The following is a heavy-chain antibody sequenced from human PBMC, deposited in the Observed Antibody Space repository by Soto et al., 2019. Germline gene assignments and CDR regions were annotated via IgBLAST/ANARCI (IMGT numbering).Heavy chain of an antibody. CDR2: NYYSGIT. CDR1: GGSISSGGYY. V-gene: IGHV4-31*03. D-gene: IGHD6-6*01. Sequence: SETLSLTCTVSGGSISSGGYYWTWIRKHPGKGLEWIGYNYYSGITYYNPSLKSRVTISLDTSKNQFSLKLSSVTAADTAVYYCARGSSIAGLYYGMDVWGQGTTVTVSS. CDR3: ARGSSIAGLYYGMDV. J-gene: IGHJ6*02.